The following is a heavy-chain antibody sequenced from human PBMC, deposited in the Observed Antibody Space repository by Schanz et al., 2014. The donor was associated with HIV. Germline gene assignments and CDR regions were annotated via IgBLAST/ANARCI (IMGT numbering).Heavy chain of an antibody. CDR3: ARVGAGVTVFFDY. J-gene: IGHJ4*02. CDR1: GGSFSSYA. Sequence: QVQLVQSGAEVKKPGSSVKVSCKASGGSFSSYAINWVRQAPGQGLEWMGGIIPIFGTANYAQKFQGRVTITADESTSTAYMELRNLRSDDTAVFYCARVGAGVTVFFDYWGQGTLVSVSS. D-gene: IGHD3-10*01. CDR2: IIPIFGTA. V-gene: IGHV1-69*01.